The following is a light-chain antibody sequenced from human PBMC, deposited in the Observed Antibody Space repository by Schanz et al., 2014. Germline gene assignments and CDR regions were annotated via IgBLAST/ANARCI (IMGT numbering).Light chain of an antibody. V-gene: IGLV2-11*01. Sequence: QSALTQPRSVSGSPGQSVAISCSGTSSDVGAYNYVSWYQQHPGEAPKLMIYDVTKRPSGVPDRFSGSKSGSTASLTITGLQAEDEADYYCCSYAGIYASPGVFGGGTKLTVL. CDR3: CSYAGIYASPGV. J-gene: IGLJ3*02. CDR1: SSDVGAYNY. CDR2: DVT.